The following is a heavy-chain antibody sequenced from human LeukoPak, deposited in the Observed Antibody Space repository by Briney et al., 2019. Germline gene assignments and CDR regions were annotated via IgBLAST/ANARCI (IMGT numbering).Heavy chain of an antibody. CDR1: GFTFSAYW. J-gene: IGHJ4*02. CDR2: IKPDGSEG. Sequence: PGGSLRLSCAASGFTFSAYWMTWFRQAPGKGLEWVANIKPDGSEGHYVDSVRGRFTISRDNAKNSLYLQINSLRAEDTALYYCATHYHWTFDYWGQGALVTVSS. V-gene: IGHV3-7*01. D-gene: IGHD1-20*01. CDR3: ATHYHWTFDY.